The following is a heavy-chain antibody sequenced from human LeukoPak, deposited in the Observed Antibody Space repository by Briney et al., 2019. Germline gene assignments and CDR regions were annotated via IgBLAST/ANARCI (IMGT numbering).Heavy chain of an antibody. J-gene: IGHJ6*02. Sequence: GASVKVSCKASGYTFTSYGISWVRQAPGQGLEWMGWISAYNGNTNYAQKLQGRVTMTTDTSTSTAYMELRSLRSDDTAVYYCARDTTAYGSGSYYNGGIYYYYGMDVWGQGTTVTVSS. V-gene: IGHV1-18*01. CDR2: ISAYNGNT. D-gene: IGHD3-10*01. CDR1: GYTFTSYG. CDR3: ARDTTAYGSGSYYNGGIYYYYGMDV.